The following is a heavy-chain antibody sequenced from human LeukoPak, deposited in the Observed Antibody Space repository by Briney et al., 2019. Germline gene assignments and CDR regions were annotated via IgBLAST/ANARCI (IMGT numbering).Heavy chain of an antibody. Sequence: ASVKVSCKASGYTLTRYFIHWVRQAPGQGLEWMGIINPNGGSTSYPQKLQGRVTMTTDTSTSTAYMELRSLRSDDTAVYYCARSGRPFSGYGYKYWGQGTLVTVSS. V-gene: IGHV1-46*01. CDR3: ARSGRPFSGYGYKY. D-gene: IGHD3-22*01. CDR2: INPNGGST. J-gene: IGHJ4*02. CDR1: GYTLTRYF.